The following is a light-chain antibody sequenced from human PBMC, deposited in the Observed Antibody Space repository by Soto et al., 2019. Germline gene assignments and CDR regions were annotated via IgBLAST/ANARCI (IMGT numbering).Light chain of an antibody. J-gene: IGKJ5*01. Sequence: VMTQSPLSLSVPPGQPASISCKSSQSLLHITGETFLFWYLQKPGQSPQLLIYEVSTRVSGVPDRFSGSGSGTDFTLEISRVETDDVGLYYCMQSTKLPPTFGQGTLVENK. CDR2: EVS. CDR3: MQSTKLPPT. V-gene: IGKV2D-29*02. CDR1: QSLLHITGETF.